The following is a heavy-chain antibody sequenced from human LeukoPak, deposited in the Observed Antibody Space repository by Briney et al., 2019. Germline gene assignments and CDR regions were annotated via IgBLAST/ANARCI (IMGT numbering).Heavy chain of an antibody. Sequence: SVKVSCKASGGTFSSYAISWVRQAPGQGLEWMGGVIPIFGTANYAQKFQGRVTITTDESTSTAYMELSSLRSEDTAVYYCARYYCSGGSCYPYDAFDIWGQGTMVTVSS. J-gene: IGHJ3*02. V-gene: IGHV1-69*05. CDR3: ARYYCSGGSCYPYDAFDI. D-gene: IGHD2-15*01. CDR1: GGTFSSYA. CDR2: VIPIFGTA.